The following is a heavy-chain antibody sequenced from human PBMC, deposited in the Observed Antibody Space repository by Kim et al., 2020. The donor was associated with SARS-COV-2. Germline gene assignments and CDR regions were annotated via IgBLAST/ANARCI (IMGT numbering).Heavy chain of an antibody. Sequence: SETLSLTCTVSGGSISSSSYYWGWIRQPPGNGLEWIGSIYYSGSTYYNPSLKSRVTISVDTSKNQFSLKLSSVTAADTAVYYCARLTQWLFFDYWGQGTLFTVSS. CDR3: ARLTQWLFFDY. CDR2: IYYSGST. J-gene: IGHJ4*02. CDR1: GGSISSSSYY. D-gene: IGHD3-22*01. V-gene: IGHV4-39*01.